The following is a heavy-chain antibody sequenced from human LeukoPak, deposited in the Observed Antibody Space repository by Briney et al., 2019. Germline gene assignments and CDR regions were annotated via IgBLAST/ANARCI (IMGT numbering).Heavy chain of an antibody. CDR1: GYTFTSYG. D-gene: IGHD5-18*01. J-gene: IGHJ6*03. V-gene: IGHV1-18*01. Sequence: ASVKVSCKASGYTFTSYGISWVRQAPGQGLEWMGWISAYNGNTNYAQKLQGRVTMTTDTSTSTAYMELSSLRSEDTAVYYCARGVRGYSYGFDLGYYYYYMDVWGKGTTVTVSS. CDR3: ARGVRGYSYGFDLGYYYYYMDV. CDR2: ISAYNGNT.